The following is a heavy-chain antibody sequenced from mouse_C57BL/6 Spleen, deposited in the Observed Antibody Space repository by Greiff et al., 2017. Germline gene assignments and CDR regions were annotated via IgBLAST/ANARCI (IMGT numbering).Heavy chain of an antibody. V-gene: IGHV5-4*01. Sequence: EVKLVESGGGLVKPGGSLKLSCAASGFTFSSYAMSWVRQTPGRRLEWVATISASGGYTYYPDNVKGRFTLSRDNAKNNRYLQMSHMKSEDTAMYYCARDEDYGSSSMDYWGQGTSVTVSS. J-gene: IGHJ4*01. CDR2: ISASGGYT. D-gene: IGHD1-1*01. CDR1: GFTFSSYA. CDR3: ARDEDYGSSSMDY.